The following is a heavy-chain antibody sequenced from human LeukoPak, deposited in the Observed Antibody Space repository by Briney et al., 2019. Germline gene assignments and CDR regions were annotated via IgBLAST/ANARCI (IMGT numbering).Heavy chain of an antibody. J-gene: IGHJ6*03. D-gene: IGHD6-19*01. CDR2: INHSGST. V-gene: IGHV4-34*01. CDR3: ARQASSGWYNYYYYMDV. CDR1: GGSFSGYY. Sequence: SETLSLTCAVYGGSFSGYYWNWIRQPPGKGLEWIGEINHSGSTNYNLSLKSRVTISVDTSKNQFSLKLSSVTAADTAVYYCARQASSGWYNYYYYMDVWGKGTTVTISS.